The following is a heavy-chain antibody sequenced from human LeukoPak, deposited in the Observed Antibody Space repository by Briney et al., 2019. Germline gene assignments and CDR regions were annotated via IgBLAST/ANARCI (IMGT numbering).Heavy chain of an antibody. CDR2: IIPIFGTA. V-gene: IGHV1-69*05. J-gene: IGHJ5*02. CDR1: GGTFSSYA. CDR3: ARVGSDGYYDFWSGYVFDP. D-gene: IGHD3-3*01. Sequence: SVQVSCKASGGTFSSYAISWVRQAPGQGLAWMGGIIPIFGTANSAQKFQGRVTITTDESTSTAYMELSSLRSEDTAVYYCARVGSDGYYDFWSGYVFDPWGQGTPVTVSS.